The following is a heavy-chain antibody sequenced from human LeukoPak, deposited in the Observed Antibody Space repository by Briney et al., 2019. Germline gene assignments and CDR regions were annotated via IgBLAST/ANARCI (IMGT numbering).Heavy chain of an antibody. CDR3: TRVEAGTNKNWFDP. D-gene: IGHD2-15*01. J-gene: IGHJ5*02. Sequence: SQTLSLTCAISGDSVSSNSAAWNWIRQSPSRGLEWLGRTYYRSKWSNDYAISVKSRISINADTSKNQFSLQLDSVTPEDTAVYYCTRVEAGTNKNWFDPWGQGILVTVSS. CDR2: TYYRSKWSN. CDR1: GDSVSSNSAA. V-gene: IGHV6-1*01.